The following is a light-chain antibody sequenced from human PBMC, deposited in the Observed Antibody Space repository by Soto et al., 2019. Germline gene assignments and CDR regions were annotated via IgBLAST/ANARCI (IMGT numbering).Light chain of an antibody. V-gene: IGLV1-51*01. CDR2: DNN. CDR3: GTWDSSLSAYV. J-gene: IGLJ1*01. Sequence: QSALTQPPSVSAAPGQKVTISCSGSSSNIGNNYVSWYQQLPGTAPTLLIYDNNKQPSGIPDRFSGSKSGTSATLGITGLQTGDEADYYCGTWDSSLSAYVFGTGTKLTVL. CDR1: SSNIGNNY.